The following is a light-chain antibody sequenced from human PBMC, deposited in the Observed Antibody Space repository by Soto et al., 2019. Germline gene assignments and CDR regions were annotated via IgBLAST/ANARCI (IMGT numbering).Light chain of an antibody. CDR2: DVS. CDR1: SSDIGGSNY. CDR3: SSYTTSSTVV. J-gene: IGLJ2*01. V-gene: IGLV2-14*01. Sequence: QSALTQPASVSGSPGQSITISCTGTSSDIGGSNYVSWYQQHPGKAPKFMIYDVSNRPSGVSNRFSGSKSGNTASLTISGLQAEDEADYYCSSYTTSSTVVFGGGTKVTVL.